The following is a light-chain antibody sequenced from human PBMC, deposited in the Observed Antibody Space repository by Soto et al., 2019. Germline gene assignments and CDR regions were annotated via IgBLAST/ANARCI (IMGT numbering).Light chain of an antibody. Sequence: DIQMTQSPSSLSASVGDSVTITCRASQSISSSLNWYQQQPGKAPELLIYGASSLQGGVPSRFSGSVSGTDFTLTLSGLDPEDFATYYSQESYIQSTFRQGPKVEIK. CDR1: QSISSS. CDR3: QESYIQST. V-gene: IGKV1-39*01. CDR2: GAS. J-gene: IGKJ1*01.